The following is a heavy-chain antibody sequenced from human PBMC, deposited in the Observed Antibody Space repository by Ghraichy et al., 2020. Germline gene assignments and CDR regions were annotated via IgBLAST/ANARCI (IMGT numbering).Heavy chain of an antibody. CDR3: ASGVSGYSYGLSYYYYYGMDV. D-gene: IGHD5-18*01. CDR2: IYYSGST. J-gene: IGHJ6*02. V-gene: IGHV4-59*01. Sequence: SETLSLPCTVSGGSISSYYWSWIRQPPGKGLEWIGYIYYSGSTNYNPSLKSRVTISVDTSKNQFSLKLSSVTAADTAVYYCASGVSGYSYGLSYYYYYGMDVWGQGTTVTVSS. CDR1: GGSISSYY.